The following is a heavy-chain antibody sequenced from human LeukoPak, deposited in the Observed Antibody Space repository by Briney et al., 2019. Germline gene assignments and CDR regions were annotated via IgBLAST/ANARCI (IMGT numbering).Heavy chain of an antibody. CDR1: GFTFSSFW. J-gene: IGHJ4*02. CDR3: ARDTRSDWYGWIDY. Sequence: GGSLRLSCATSGFTFSSFWMSWVRQAPGKGLEWVANIKQHGSEKYYVDSVKGRFTISRDNAKNSLYLQMNSLRAEDTAVYYCARDTRSDWYGWIDYWEQGTLVTVSS. V-gene: IGHV3-7*01. D-gene: IGHD6-19*01. CDR2: IKQHGSEK.